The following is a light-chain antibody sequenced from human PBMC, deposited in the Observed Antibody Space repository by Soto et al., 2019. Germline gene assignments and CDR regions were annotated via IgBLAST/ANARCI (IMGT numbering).Light chain of an antibody. CDR1: QDISNY. Sequence: IQMTQSPSSLSASVGDRVTITCQASQDISNYLNWYQQKPGKAPKLLIYDASNLETGVPSRFSGSGSGTGFTFTISSLQPEDIATYYCQHYDNRPLTFGGGTKVDIK. CDR3: QHYDNRPLT. J-gene: IGKJ4*01. CDR2: DAS. V-gene: IGKV1-33*01.